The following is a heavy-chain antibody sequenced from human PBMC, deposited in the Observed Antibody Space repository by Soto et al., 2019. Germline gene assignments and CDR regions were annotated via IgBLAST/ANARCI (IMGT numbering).Heavy chain of an antibody. Sequence: GESLKISCKGSGYSFTSYWISWVRQMPGKGLEWMGRIDPSDSYTNYSPSFQGHVTISADKSISTAYLQWSSLKASDTAMYYCAGSKPGIADAFDIWGQGTMVTVSS. CDR1: GYSFTSYW. CDR3: AGSKPGIADAFDI. J-gene: IGHJ3*02. CDR2: IDPSDSYT. D-gene: IGHD6-13*01. V-gene: IGHV5-10-1*01.